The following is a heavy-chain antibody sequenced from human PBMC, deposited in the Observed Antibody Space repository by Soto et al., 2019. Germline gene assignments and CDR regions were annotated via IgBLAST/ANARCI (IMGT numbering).Heavy chain of an antibody. Sequence: TLSLTCTVSGGSISSGGYYWSWIRQHPGKGLEWIGYIYYSGSTYYNPSLKSRVTISVDTSKNQFSLKLSSVTAADTAVYYCARSLLLGYCSGGSCPGAFDIWVQGTMVTVSS. CDR3: ARSLLLGYCSGGSCPGAFDI. CDR2: IYYSGST. D-gene: IGHD2-15*01. V-gene: IGHV4-31*03. CDR1: GGSISSGGYY. J-gene: IGHJ3*02.